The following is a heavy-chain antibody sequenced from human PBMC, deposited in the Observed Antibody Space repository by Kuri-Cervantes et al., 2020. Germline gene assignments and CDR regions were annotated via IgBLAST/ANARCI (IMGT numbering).Heavy chain of an antibody. Sequence: GESLKISCAASGFTFSSYSMNWVRQAPGKGLEWVSSISSSSYIYYADSVKGRFTISRDNAKNSLYLQMNSLRAEDTAVYYCARSYGSYFHYYYGMDVWGQGTTVTVSS. V-gene: IGHV3-21*01. CDR3: ARSYGSYFHYYYGMDV. J-gene: IGHJ6*02. D-gene: IGHD1-26*01. CDR1: GFTFSSYS. CDR2: ISSSSYI.